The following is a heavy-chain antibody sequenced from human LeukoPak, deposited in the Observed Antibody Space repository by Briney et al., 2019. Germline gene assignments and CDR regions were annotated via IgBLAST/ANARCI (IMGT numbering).Heavy chain of an antibody. J-gene: IGHJ3*02. CDR1: GFTVSINY. Sequence: PGGSLRLSCAASGFTVSINYMSWVRQAPGKGLEWVSVIYSGGSTYYADSVKGRFTISRDNSKNTLYLQMNSLRAEDTAVYYCAREGLLDAFDIWGQGTMVTVSS. CDR3: AREGLLDAFDI. V-gene: IGHV3-53*01. CDR2: IYSGGST. D-gene: IGHD2-15*01.